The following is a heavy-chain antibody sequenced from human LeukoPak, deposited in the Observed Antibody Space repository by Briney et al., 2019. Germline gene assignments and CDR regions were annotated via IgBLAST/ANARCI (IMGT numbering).Heavy chain of an antibody. CDR2: IYPGDSDT. D-gene: IGHD1-26*01. Sequence: PGESLKISCKGSGYTFTDFWIAWVRQMPGKGLEWVGIIYPGDSDTRYSPSFQGQVTISADKSTTTAYLQWSTLKTSDTAIYFCARLADTTSWGQGTLVTVSS. CDR1: GYTFTDFW. J-gene: IGHJ5*02. V-gene: IGHV5-51*01. CDR3: ARLADTTS.